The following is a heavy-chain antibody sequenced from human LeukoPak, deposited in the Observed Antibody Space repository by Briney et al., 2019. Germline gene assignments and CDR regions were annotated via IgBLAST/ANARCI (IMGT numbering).Heavy chain of an antibody. CDR2: ISGDGGST. V-gene: IGHV3-43*02. CDR1: GFTFDDYA. J-gene: IGHJ6*02. CDR3: GRSMEV. Sequence: GGSLRLSCATSGFTFDDYAMHWVRQAPGKGLEWVCLISGDGGSTYYADSVKGRFTISRDNSRNSLYLQMNSLRVEDTAVYYCGRSMEVWGQGTTVTVSS.